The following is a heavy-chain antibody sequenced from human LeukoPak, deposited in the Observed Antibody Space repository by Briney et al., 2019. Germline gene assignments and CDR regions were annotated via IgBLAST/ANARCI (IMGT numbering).Heavy chain of an antibody. Sequence: ASVKVSCKTSANTFSNYGISWVRQAPGQGLEWMGWISADNGNTNYAQKFHGRVAMTTDTSTRTAYMELRSLRSDDTAVYYCARDSMPTRGVRRGFDPWGQGTLVTVSS. D-gene: IGHD3-10*01. V-gene: IGHV1-18*01. J-gene: IGHJ5*02. CDR3: ARDSMPTRGVRRGFDP. CDR2: ISADNGNT. CDR1: ANTFSNYG.